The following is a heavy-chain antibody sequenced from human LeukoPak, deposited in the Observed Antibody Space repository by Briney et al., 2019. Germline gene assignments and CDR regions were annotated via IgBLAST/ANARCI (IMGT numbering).Heavy chain of an antibody. V-gene: IGHV1-2*02. Sequence: ASVKVSCKASGYIFADYYVHWVRQAPGQGLEWMGWINPDRGATNYVETFQGRATLTRDKSTYTAYMELKSLTTDDTAVYYCARESSPGSGRGGFDIWGQGTAVTVSS. D-gene: IGHD1-26*01. CDR3: ARESSPGSGRGGFDI. CDR2: INPDRGAT. CDR1: GYIFADYY. J-gene: IGHJ3*02.